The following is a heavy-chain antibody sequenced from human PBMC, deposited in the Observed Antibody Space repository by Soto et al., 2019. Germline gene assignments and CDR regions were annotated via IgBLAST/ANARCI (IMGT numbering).Heavy chain of an antibody. CDR2: IIPLFGTA. CDR3: ATTLGGTPAGPFES. CDR1: GVTFSSET. J-gene: IGHJ4*02. D-gene: IGHD6-19*01. V-gene: IGHV1-69*01. Sequence: QVQLVQSGAEVKKPGSSVKVSCKASGVTFSSETISWVRQAPGQGLEWVGGIIPLFGTANYAQKFQGRVTITADESTGTLYIELSSLRSVDSGLYYCATTLGGTPAGPFESWGPGIVVTVS.